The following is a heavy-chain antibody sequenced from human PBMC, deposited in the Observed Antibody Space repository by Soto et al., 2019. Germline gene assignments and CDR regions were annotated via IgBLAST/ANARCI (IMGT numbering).Heavy chain of an antibody. CDR1: GGSFSGYY. CDR2: INHSGRT. Sequence: PSETLSLTCAVYGGSFSGYYWSWIRQPPGKGLEWIGEINHSGRTNYNPSLKSRVTISVDTSKNQFSLKLSSVTAADTAVYYCARVYCSGGSCHVGFDYWGQGTLVTVSS. D-gene: IGHD2-15*01. V-gene: IGHV4-34*01. CDR3: ARVYCSGGSCHVGFDY. J-gene: IGHJ4*02.